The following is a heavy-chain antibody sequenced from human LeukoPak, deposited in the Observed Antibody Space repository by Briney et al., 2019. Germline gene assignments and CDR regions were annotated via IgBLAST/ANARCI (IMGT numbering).Heavy chain of an antibody. V-gene: IGHV1-24*01. Sequence: ASVKVSCKVSGYTLTELSMHWVRQAPGKGLGWMGGFDPEDGETIYAQKFQGRVTMTEDTSTDTAYMELSSLRSEDTAAYYCATDLMITFGGVIVKIQYFQHWGQGTLVTVSS. CDR3: ATDLMITFGGVIVKIQYFQH. J-gene: IGHJ1*01. D-gene: IGHD3-16*02. CDR1: GYTLTELS. CDR2: FDPEDGET.